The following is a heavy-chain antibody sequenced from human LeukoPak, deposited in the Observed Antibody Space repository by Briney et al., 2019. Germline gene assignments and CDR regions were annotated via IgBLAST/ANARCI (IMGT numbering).Heavy chain of an antibody. CDR2: INPNSGGT. CDR3: ARVGAYGSGTYLPY. CDR1: GYTFTGYY. D-gene: IGHD3-10*01. V-gene: IGHV1-2*02. Sequence: ASVKVSCKASGYTFTGYYMHWVRQAPGQGLEWMGWINPNSGGTNYAQKFQGRVTMTTDTSTSTAYMELRSLRSDDTAVYYCARVGAYGSGTYLPYWGQGTLVTVSS. J-gene: IGHJ4*02.